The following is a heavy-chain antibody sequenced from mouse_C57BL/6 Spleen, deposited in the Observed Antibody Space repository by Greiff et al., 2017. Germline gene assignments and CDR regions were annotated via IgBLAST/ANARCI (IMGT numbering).Heavy chain of an antibody. CDR3: ARRNYYYGSRDAMDY. V-gene: IGHV5-17*01. CDR1: GFTFSDYG. CDR2: ISSGSSTI. J-gene: IGHJ4*01. Sequence: EVNVVESGGGLVKPGGSLKLSCAASGFTFSDYGMHWVRQAPEKGLEWVAYISSGSSTIYYADTVKGRFTISRDNAKNTLFLQMTSLRSEDTAMYYCARRNYYYGSRDAMDYWGQGTSVTVSS. D-gene: IGHD1-1*01.